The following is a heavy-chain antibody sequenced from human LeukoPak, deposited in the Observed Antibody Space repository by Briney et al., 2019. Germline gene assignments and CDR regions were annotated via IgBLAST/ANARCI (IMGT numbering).Heavy chain of an antibody. CDR2: ISNNGGYT. D-gene: IGHD1-26*01. J-gene: IGHJ6*02. V-gene: IGHV3-23*01. CDR1: GFTFSSSA. Sequence: PGGSLRLSCAASGFTFSSSAMSWVRQAPGKGLEWVSAISNNGGYTYYADSVQGRFTISRDNSKSTLCLQMNSLRAEDTAVYFCAKDRYSGSYMNYYYGMDVWGQGTTVTVS. CDR3: AKDRYSGSYMNYYYGMDV.